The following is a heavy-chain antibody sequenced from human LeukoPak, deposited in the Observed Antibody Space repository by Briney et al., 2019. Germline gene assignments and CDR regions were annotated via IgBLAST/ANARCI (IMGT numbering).Heavy chain of an antibody. CDR3: ARDSPLTTVTTFPYWYFDL. J-gene: IGHJ2*01. D-gene: IGHD4-17*01. V-gene: IGHV6-1*01. CDR1: GDSVSSNSAA. Sequence: SQTLSLTCAISGDSVSSNSAAWNWIRQSPSRGLEWLGRAYYRSKWYNDYAVSVKSRITINPDTSKNQFSLQLNSVTPEDTAVYYCARDSPLTTVTTFPYWYFDLWGRGTLVTVSS. CDR2: AYYRSKWYN.